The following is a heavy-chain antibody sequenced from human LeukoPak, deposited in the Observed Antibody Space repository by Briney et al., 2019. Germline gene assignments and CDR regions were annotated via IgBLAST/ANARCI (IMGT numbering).Heavy chain of an antibody. Sequence: GGSLRLSCAASGFTFSSYGMHWVRQAPGKGLEWVAFIRYDGSNKYYADSVKGRFTISRDNAKNSLYLQMNSLRAEDTALYYCAKDRGYYGSGDAFDIWGQGTMVTVSS. CDR1: GFTFSSYG. J-gene: IGHJ3*02. CDR3: AKDRGYYGSGDAFDI. D-gene: IGHD3-10*01. CDR2: IRYDGSNK. V-gene: IGHV3-30*02.